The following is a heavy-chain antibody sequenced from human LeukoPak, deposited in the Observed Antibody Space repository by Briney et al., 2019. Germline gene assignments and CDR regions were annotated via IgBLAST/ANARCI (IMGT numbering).Heavy chain of an antibody. Sequence: PGGSLRLSCAASGFTFSSYWMTWVRQAPGKGLEWVANIKQDGSEKYYVDSVKGRFTISRDNSKNTLYLQMNSLRAEDTAVYYCARGPDFIHLTVTLYYFDYWGQGTLVTVSS. J-gene: IGHJ4*02. CDR2: IKQDGSEK. V-gene: IGHV3-7*01. CDR1: GFTFSSYW. D-gene: IGHD4-17*01. CDR3: ARGPDFIHLTVTLYYFDY.